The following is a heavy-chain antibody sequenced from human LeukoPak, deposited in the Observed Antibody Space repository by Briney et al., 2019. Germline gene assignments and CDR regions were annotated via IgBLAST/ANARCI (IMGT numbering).Heavy chain of an antibody. V-gene: IGHV3-48*04. CDR2: ISRSSSTM. D-gene: IGHD5-12*01. Sequence: QAGGSLRLSCVASGFTISSYSMNWVRQAPGKGLEWVSYISRSSSTMYYADSVKGRFAISRDNAKNSLYLQMNSLRAEDTAVYYCARDSGSGYDFGYWGQGTLVTVSS. J-gene: IGHJ4*02. CDR3: ARDSGSGYDFGY. CDR1: GFTISSYS.